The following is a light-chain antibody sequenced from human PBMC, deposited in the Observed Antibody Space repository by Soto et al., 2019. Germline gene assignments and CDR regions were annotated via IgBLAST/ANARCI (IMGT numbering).Light chain of an antibody. CDR1: QSVSGSF. J-gene: IGKJ4*02. CDR3: QQYSRSPLT. V-gene: IGKV3-20*01. CDR2: GAS. Sequence: EIVLTQSPGTLSLSPGERATLSCRASQSVSGSFFAWYQQKPGQAPRLLIYGASSRATGIPDRFSGSGSGTDFTLTISRLEPEDFAVYYCQQYSRSPLTFGGGTKVEIK.